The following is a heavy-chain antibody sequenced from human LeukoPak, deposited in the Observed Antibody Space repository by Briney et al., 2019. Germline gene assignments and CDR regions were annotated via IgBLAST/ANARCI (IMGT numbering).Heavy chain of an antibody. Sequence: PSETLSLTCTVYGYSISSGYYWGWIRQPPGKGLEWIGSIYHSGSTYYNPSLKSRVTISVDTSKNQFSLKLSSVTAADTAVYYCARFGDGYNLGHDAFDIWGQGTMVTVSS. CDR2: IYHSGST. D-gene: IGHD5-24*01. CDR3: ARFGDGYNLGHDAFDI. V-gene: IGHV4-38-2*02. CDR1: GYSISSGYY. J-gene: IGHJ3*02.